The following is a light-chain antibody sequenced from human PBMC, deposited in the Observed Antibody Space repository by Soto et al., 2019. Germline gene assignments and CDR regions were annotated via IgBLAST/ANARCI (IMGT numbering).Light chain of an antibody. CDR2: GAF. J-gene: IGKJ3*01. V-gene: IGKV1-27*01. Sequence: DIQMTQSPSSLSASVGDRVTITCRASQGISNYLAWYQQKPGKVPKLLIYGAFTLQSGVPSRFSGSGSGTDFTLTISSLQPGDVATYYCQNYNSAPFTFGPGTKVDIK. CDR3: QNYNSAPFT. CDR1: QGISNY.